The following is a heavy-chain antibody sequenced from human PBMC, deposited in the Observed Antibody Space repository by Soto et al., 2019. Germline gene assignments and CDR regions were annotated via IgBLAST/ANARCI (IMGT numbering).Heavy chain of an antibody. V-gene: IGHV3-33*01. CDR1: GFTFSSYG. J-gene: IGHJ6*02. CDR2: IWYDGSNK. Sequence: PGGSLRLSCAASGFTFSSYGMHWVRQAPGKGLEWVAVIWYDGSNKYYADSVKGRFTISRDNSKNTLYLQMNSLRAEDTAVYYCARPGPLIHYGMDVWGQGTTGTVSS. CDR3: ARPGPLIHYGMDV.